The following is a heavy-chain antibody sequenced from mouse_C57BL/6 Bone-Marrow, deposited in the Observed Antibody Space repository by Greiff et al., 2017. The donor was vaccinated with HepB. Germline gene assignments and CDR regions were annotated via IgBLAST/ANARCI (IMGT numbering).Heavy chain of an antibody. D-gene: IGHD1-1*01. Sequence: VQLQQSGPELVKPGASVKLSCKASGYTFTSYDINWVKQRPGQGLEWIGWIYPRDGSTKYNEKFKGKATLTVDTSSSTAYMELHSLTSEDSAVYFCEGDQDYGSSLYYYAMDYWGQGTSVTVSS. J-gene: IGHJ4*01. CDR3: EGDQDYGSSLYYYAMDY. CDR1: GYTFTSYD. V-gene: IGHV1-85*01. CDR2: IYPRDGST.